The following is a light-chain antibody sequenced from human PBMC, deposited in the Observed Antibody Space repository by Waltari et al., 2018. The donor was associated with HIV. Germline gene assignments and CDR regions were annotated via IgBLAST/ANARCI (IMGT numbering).Light chain of an antibody. Sequence: SYVLTQPPSLSVAPGQTARITCAGKNIGRKSVQWYQQKPGKAPVLVVYDDSDGPSGIPERFSGSNSWNTATLTITRVDARDEADYYCQVWDSSSDHPQVVFGGETKLTVL. CDR2: DDS. V-gene: IGLV3-21*02. CDR1: NIGRKS. J-gene: IGLJ2*01. CDR3: QVWDSSSDHPQVV.